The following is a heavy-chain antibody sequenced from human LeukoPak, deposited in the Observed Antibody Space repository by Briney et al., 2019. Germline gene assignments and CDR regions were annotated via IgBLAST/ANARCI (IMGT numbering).Heavy chain of an antibody. CDR3: ARGITMVRGGYYFDY. CDR2: IHTSGST. Sequence: PSETLSLTCTVSAGSISSYYWSWIRQPAGKGLEWIGRIHTSGSTNYNPSLKSRVTISVDKSKNQFSLKLSSVTAADTAAYYCARGITMVRGGYYFDYWGQGTLVTVSS. V-gene: IGHV4-4*07. D-gene: IGHD3-10*01. CDR1: AGSISSYY. J-gene: IGHJ4*02.